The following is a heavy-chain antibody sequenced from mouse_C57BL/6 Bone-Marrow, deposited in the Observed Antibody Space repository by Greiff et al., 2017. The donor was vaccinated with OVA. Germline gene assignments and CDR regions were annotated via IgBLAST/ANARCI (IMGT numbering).Heavy chain of an antibody. V-gene: IGHV14-4*01. CDR3: TTEFITTVVRDAMDY. CDR1: GFNIKDDY. J-gene: IGHJ4*01. D-gene: IGHD1-1*01. Sequence: EVQLQQSGAELVRPGASVKLSCTASGFNIKDDYMHWVKQRPEQGLEWIGWIDPENGDTEYASKFQGKATITADTSSNTAYLQLSSLTSEDTAVYYGTTEFITTVVRDAMDYWGQGTSVTVSS. CDR2: IDPENGDT.